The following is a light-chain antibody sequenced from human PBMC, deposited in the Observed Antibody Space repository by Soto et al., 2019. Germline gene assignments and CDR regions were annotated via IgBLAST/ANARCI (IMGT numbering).Light chain of an antibody. CDR3: QQFHSYPIT. Sequence: AIQLTQSPSSLSASVGDRVTITCRASQGISSALAWYQQKPGEAPNLLIYDASSLESGVPTRFSGSGSGTDFILAISSLQPEDFATYYCQQFHSYPITCGQGTRLEIK. J-gene: IGKJ5*01. V-gene: IGKV1-13*02. CDR1: QGISSA. CDR2: DAS.